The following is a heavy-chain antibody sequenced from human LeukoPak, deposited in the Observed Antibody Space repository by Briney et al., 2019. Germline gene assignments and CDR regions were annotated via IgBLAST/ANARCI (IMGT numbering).Heavy chain of an antibody. CDR2: IYDSGST. CDR3: ARRGVAGTFDY. V-gene: IGHV4-39*01. J-gene: IGHJ4*02. D-gene: IGHD6-19*01. Sequence: PSETLSLTCTVSGGSIRSSYYYWGWIRQPPGKGLEWIGSIYDSGSTYYNPSLKSRVTISVDTSKNQFSLKLSSVTAAGTAVYYCARRGVAGTFDYWGQGTLVTVSS. CDR1: GGSIRSSYYY.